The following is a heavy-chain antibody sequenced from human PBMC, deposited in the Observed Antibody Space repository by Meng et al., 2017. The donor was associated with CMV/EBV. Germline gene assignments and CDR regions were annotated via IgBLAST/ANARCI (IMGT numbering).Heavy chain of an antibody. CDR3: ARKRSQVSGSAFDI. Sequence: GGSLRLSCAASGFTFSDYYMSWIRQAPEKGLEWVSYITNSGNTIYDPDSVKGRFSISRDNARNSLYLQMNSLRAEDTAVYYCARKRSQVSGSAFDIWGHGTMVTVSS. J-gene: IGHJ3*02. D-gene: IGHD3-10*01. CDR1: GFTFSDYY. CDR2: ITNSGNTI. V-gene: IGHV3-11*01.